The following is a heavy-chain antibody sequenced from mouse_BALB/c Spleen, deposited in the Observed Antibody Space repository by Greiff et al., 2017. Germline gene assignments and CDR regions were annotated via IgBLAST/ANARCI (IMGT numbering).Heavy chain of an antibody. D-gene: IGHD1-1*01. CDR1: GYTFTSYW. Sequence: VQLQQSGAELARPGASVKLSCKASGYTFTSYWMQWVKQRPGQGLEWIGAIYPGDGDTRYTQKFKGKATLTADKSSSTAYMQLSSLASEDSAVYYCARSGRADLYYGDYWGQGTRGTGSA. V-gene: IGHV1-87*01. CDR2: IYPGDGDT. CDR3: ARSGRADLYYGDY. J-gene: IGHJ2*03.